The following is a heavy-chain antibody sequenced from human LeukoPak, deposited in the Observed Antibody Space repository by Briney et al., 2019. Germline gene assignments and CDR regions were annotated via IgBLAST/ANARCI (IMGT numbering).Heavy chain of an antibody. CDR3: ARGRGVMGSSRFDP. J-gene: IGHJ5*02. Sequence: ASVKVSCKTSGYTFSNCGLHWVRQAPGQSLEWMGWINACNGNTKYSQKFQDRITITRDTSASTVYMDLNSLKSEDAATYYCARGRGVMGSSRFDPWGQGTLVIVSS. CDR2: INACNGNT. D-gene: IGHD3-10*01. V-gene: IGHV1-3*01. CDR1: GYTFSNCG.